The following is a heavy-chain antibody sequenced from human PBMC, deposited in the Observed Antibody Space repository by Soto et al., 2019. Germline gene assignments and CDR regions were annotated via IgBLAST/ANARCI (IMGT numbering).Heavy chain of an antibody. V-gene: IGHV4-38-2*01. D-gene: IGHD3-22*01. J-gene: IGHJ3*02. Sequence: PSETLSLTCAVSGYSISSGYYWGCIRQPPGKGLEWIGSIYHSGSTYYNPSLKSRVTISVDTSKNQFSLKLSSVTAADTAVYYCATSRYITMIAWGGAFDIWGQGTMVTV. CDR1: GYSISSGYY. CDR3: ATSRYITMIAWGGAFDI. CDR2: IYHSGST.